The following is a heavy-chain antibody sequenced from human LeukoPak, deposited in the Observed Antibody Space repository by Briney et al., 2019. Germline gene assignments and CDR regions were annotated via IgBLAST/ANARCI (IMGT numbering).Heavy chain of an antibody. D-gene: IGHD3-10*01. Sequence: SGTLSLTCAVYGGSFSGYYWNWVRQPPGKGLEWIGETDRGGSAKYNPSLKSRATISVDTSKNQFSLKLSSVTAADTAVYYCARVGYSGSGNYYNDRGAFDYWGQGTLVTVSS. CDR2: TDRGGSA. CDR3: ARVGYSGSGNYYNDRGAFDY. CDR1: GGSFSGYY. V-gene: IGHV4-34*01. J-gene: IGHJ4*02.